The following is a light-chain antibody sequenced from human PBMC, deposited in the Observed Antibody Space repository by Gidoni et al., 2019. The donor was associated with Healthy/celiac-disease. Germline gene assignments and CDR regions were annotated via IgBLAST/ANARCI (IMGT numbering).Light chain of an antibody. CDR3: QAWDSSTAYV. CDR2: QDS. J-gene: IGLJ1*01. V-gene: IGLV3-1*01. Sequence: SYQLTQPPSVSVSPVQTASITCSGDKLGDNYACWYQQKPGQSPVLVIYQDSKRTSGIPERFSGSNSGNKATLTISGTQAMDEADYYCQAWDSSTAYVFGTGTKVTVL. CDR1: KLGDNY.